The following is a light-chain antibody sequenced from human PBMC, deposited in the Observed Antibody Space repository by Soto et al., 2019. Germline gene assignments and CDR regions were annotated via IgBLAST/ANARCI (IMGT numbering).Light chain of an antibody. Sequence: EIVMTQSPATLSVSPGERATLSCRASQSVSSNLAWYQQKPGQAPRLLIYGASTRATGIPARFSGSGSGTEFTLTFSSLQSEDFAVYYCQQYTNWPLTFGGGTKVEIK. CDR2: GAS. CDR1: QSVSSN. CDR3: QQYTNWPLT. V-gene: IGKV3-15*01. J-gene: IGKJ4*01.